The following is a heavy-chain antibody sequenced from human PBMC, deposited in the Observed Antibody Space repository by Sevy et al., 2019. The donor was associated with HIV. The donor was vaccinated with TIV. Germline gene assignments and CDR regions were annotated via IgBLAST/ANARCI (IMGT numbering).Heavy chain of an antibody. CDR1: GLTLSKYS. Sequence: GGSLRLSCAASGLTLSKYSMSWVRQPPGKGLEWVSTLSFGCGKINYADSVKGRFTISRDNSKSSVYLQMNNLRPEDTAVYYCAREGCTKPHDYWGQGTLVTVSS. V-gene: IGHV3-23*01. D-gene: IGHD2-8*01. J-gene: IGHJ4*02. CDR2: LSFGCGKI. CDR3: AREGCTKPHDY.